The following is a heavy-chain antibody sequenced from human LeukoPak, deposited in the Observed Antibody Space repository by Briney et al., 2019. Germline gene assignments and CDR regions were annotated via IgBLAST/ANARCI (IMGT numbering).Heavy chain of an antibody. Sequence: GGSLRLSCAASGFTFSNYWMTWVRQAPGKGLEWVANTKEDGSDENYVDSVKGRFTISRDNAKNSLYLQMNSLRAEDTAVYYCARDRGRDTFDYWGQGTQVTVSS. CDR2: TKEDGSDE. J-gene: IGHJ4*02. CDR1: GFTFSNYW. V-gene: IGHV3-7*04. CDR3: ARDRGRDTFDY. D-gene: IGHD5-12*01.